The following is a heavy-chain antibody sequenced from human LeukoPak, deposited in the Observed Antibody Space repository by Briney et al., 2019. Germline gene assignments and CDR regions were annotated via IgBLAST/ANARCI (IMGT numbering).Heavy chain of an antibody. CDR1: GFTFSSYA. Sequence: GGSLRLSCAASGFTFSSYAMSWVRQAPGKGLEWVSAISGSGGSTYYADSVKGRFTISRDNSKNTLYLQMNSLRAEDTAVYYCAKGVGGIVVVTAIFVSDAFDIWGQGTMVTVSS. J-gene: IGHJ3*02. CDR3: AKGVGGIVVVTAIFVSDAFDI. D-gene: IGHD2-21*02. CDR2: ISGSGGST. V-gene: IGHV3-23*01.